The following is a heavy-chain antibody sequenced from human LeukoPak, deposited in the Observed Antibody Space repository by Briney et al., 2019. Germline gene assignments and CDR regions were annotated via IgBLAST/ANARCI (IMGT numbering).Heavy chain of an antibody. J-gene: IGHJ4*02. CDR3: ARDQWIQQPLSH. D-gene: IGHD5-18*01. V-gene: IGHV3-7*03. CDR1: GFTFDSHY. CDR2: IKQDGSEK. Sequence: GGSLRLSCAASGFTFDSHYMTWVRQAPGKGLEWVANIKQDGSEKNYVDSVKGRFSISRDNAKKSLYLQMNSLRAEDTAVYYCARDQWIQQPLSHWGQGALVIVSS.